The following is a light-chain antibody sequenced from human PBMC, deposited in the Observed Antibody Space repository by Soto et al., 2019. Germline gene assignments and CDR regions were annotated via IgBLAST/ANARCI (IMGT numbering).Light chain of an antibody. V-gene: IGKV3-20*01. Sequence: VVLTQSPGTLSLSTGERATLSCRARQTGRNNYLAWDQQKPGQAPRLLIYDASSRATGIPDRFSGGGSGTDFTLTISRLEPEDFAVYYCQQFSSYPLTFGGGTKVDIK. CDR2: DAS. CDR1: QTGRNNY. J-gene: IGKJ4*01. CDR3: QQFSSYPLT.